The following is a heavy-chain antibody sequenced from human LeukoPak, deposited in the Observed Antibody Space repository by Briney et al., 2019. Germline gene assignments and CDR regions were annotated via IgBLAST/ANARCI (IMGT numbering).Heavy chain of an antibody. D-gene: IGHD3-10*01. Sequence: SETLSLTCTVSGYSISSGYYWGWIRQPPGKGLEWIGSIYHCGSTYYNPSLKSRVTISVDTSKNQFSLKLSSVTAADTAVYYCARGDTNYGSGSYLGHQYYYMDVWGKGTTVTVSS. J-gene: IGHJ6*03. CDR1: GYSISSGYY. V-gene: IGHV4-38-2*02. CDR3: ARGDTNYGSGSYLGHQYYYMDV. CDR2: IYHCGST.